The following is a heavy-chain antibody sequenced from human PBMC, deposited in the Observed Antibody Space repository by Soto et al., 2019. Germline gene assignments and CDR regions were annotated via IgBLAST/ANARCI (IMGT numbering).Heavy chain of an antibody. J-gene: IGHJ4*02. V-gene: IGHV3-23*01. CDR3: AKNGLDNSPSAIDS. CDR1: GFTFRNNV. CDR2: ITGGVRDT. Sequence: GGSLRLSCAASGFTFRNNVLSWVRQAPGKGLDWVSGITGGVRDTYYADSVKGRFTSTRDNSKNMVFLQMNSLRAEDTALYYCAKNGLDNSPSAIDSWGPGTLVTVSS. D-gene: IGHD2-8*01.